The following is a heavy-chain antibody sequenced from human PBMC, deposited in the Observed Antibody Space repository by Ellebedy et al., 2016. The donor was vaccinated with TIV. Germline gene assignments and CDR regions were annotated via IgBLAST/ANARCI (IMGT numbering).Heavy chain of an antibody. J-gene: IGHJ5*02. V-gene: IGHV4-39*01. CDR1: GGSISITSYY. D-gene: IGHD6-19*01. Sequence: MPSETLSLTCTVSGGSISITSYYWGWLRQPPGKALEWIGSIYYDRSTYYNPSLKSRVTISNDTSKNQFSLKLTSVTAADTAVYFCARMRGGAGPRWFDPWGPGTQVIVSS. CDR3: ARMRGGAGPRWFDP. CDR2: IYYDRST.